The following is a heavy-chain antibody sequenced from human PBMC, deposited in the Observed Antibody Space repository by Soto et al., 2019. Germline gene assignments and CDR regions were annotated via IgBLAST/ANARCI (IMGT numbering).Heavy chain of an antibody. CDR1: GYTFHNYG. J-gene: IGHJ5*02. Sequence: ASVKVSCKASGYTFHNYGVTWVRQAPGQGLECMGRISAFNENTHYAQNFEGRVTMTTDTSTSTAYMELRSLRSDDTAVYYCAREEISAYCSGGSCYLGWFDPWGQGTLVTVSS. V-gene: IGHV1-18*01. CDR2: ISAFNENT. CDR3: AREEISAYCSGGSCYLGWFDP. D-gene: IGHD2-15*01.